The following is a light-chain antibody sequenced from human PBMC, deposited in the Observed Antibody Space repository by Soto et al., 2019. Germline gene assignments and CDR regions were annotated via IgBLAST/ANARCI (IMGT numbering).Light chain of an antibody. CDR1: QTVSSF. CDR2: RAS. CDR3: HQSSDWPIT. V-gene: IGKV3-11*01. J-gene: IGKJ5*01. Sequence: EIVLTQSPATLSLSPGERATLSCRASQTVSSFLAWYQQKPGQAPRLLIYRASNRATGIPARFSDSGSGTDFTLTISSLESEDCAFYYCHQSSDWPITFGQGTRLEIK.